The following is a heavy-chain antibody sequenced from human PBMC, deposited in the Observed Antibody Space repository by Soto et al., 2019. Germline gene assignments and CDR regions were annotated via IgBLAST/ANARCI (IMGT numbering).Heavy chain of an antibody. CDR1: GGSFNNYP. Sequence: SVKVSCKASGGSFNNYPITWVRQAPGQGLEWMGGSIPIFGTANYAQKFQGRVTISVDESTSTAYMELSSLRSEDTAVYYCARGRGYSGDDHYYYFDMDVWGQGTTVTVSS. CDR2: SIPIFGTA. J-gene: IGHJ6*02. D-gene: IGHD5-12*01. CDR3: ARGRGYSGDDHYYYFDMDV. V-gene: IGHV1-69*01.